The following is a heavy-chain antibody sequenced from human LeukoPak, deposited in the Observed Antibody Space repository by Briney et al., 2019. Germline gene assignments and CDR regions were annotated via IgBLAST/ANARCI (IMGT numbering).Heavy chain of an antibody. V-gene: IGHV5-51*01. Sequence: GESLKISCKGSGYSFTSYWIGWVRQMPGKGLEWMGIIYPGDSDTRYSLSFQGQVTISADKSISTAYLQWSSLKASDTAMYYCASTVGYCSGGSCYFDYWGQGTLVTVSS. J-gene: IGHJ4*02. D-gene: IGHD2-15*01. CDR3: ASTVGYCSGGSCYFDY. CDR1: GYSFTSYW. CDR2: IYPGDSDT.